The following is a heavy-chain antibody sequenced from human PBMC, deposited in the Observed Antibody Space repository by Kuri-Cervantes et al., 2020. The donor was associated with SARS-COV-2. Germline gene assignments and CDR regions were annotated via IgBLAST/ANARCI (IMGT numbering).Heavy chain of an antibody. J-gene: IGHJ6*03. D-gene: IGHD6-19*01. V-gene: IGHV3-23*01. CDR3: AKDSTTGSGWYFFVLTSYMDV. CDR1: GFTFSSYA. CDR2: ISGSGGST. Sequence: GESLKISCAASGFTFSSYAMSWVRQAPGKGLEWVSAISGSGGSTYYAGSVKGRFTISRDNSKNTLYLQMNSLRAEDTAVYYCAKDSTTGSGWYFFVLTSYMDVWGKGTTVTVSS.